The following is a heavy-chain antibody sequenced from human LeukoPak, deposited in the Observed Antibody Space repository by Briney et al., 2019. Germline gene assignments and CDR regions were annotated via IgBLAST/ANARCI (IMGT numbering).Heavy chain of an antibody. CDR1: GYTLTELS. Sequence: ASVKVSCKVSGYTLTELSMHWVRQAPGKGLEWMGGFDPEDGETIYAQKFQGRVTMTEDTSTDTAYMELSSLRSEDTAVYYCATDDGSGSYPDALDIWGQGTMVTVSS. CDR2: FDPEDGET. CDR3: ATDDGSGSYPDALDI. D-gene: IGHD3-10*01. V-gene: IGHV1-24*01. J-gene: IGHJ3*02.